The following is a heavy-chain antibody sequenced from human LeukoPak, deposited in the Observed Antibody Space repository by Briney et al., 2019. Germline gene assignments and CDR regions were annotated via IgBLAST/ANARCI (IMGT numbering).Heavy chain of an antibody. CDR3: ARTATDAFDI. D-gene: IGHD2-21*02. CDR1: GFTFRSYW. J-gene: IGHJ3*02. V-gene: IGHV3-74*01. CDR2: MNGDGSST. Sequence: GGSLRLSCAASGFTFRSYWMHRVRQDPGKGPVWVSHMNGDGSSTSYADSVKGRFTISRDNAKNTLYLQMDSLKAEDTAVYYCARTATDAFDIWGQGTMVTVSS.